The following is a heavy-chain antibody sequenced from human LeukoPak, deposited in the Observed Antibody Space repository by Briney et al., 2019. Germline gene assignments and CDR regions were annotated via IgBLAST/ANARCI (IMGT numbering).Heavy chain of an antibody. V-gene: IGHV3-72*01. CDR3: ARDATVTTGIYYHHYMDV. J-gene: IGHJ6*03. CDR2: TRKKANSYTT. CDR1: GFTFRSFA. Sequence: PGGSLRLSCGASGFTFRSFAMHWVPQAPGKGLEWVGRTRKKANSYTTEYAASVKGRFTISRDDSKNSLYLQMNSLKTEDTAVYYCARDATVTTGIYYHHYMDVWGKGTTVTVSS. D-gene: IGHD4-17*01.